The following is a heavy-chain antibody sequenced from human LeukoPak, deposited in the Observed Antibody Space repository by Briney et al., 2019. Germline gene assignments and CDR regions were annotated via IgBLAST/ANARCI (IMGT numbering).Heavy chain of an antibody. CDR1: GFTFSNYA. J-gene: IGHJ4*02. V-gene: IGHV3-23*01. CDR2: ITSGGST. Sequence: PGGSLRLSCVASGFTFSNYAMTWVRQAPGKGLEWVSGITSGGSTYYADSVKGRFTISRDNSKNTLYLQMNSLRAEDTAVYFCAKWAAMTRFDYWGQGTLVTVSS. D-gene: IGHD5-18*01. CDR3: AKWAAMTRFDY.